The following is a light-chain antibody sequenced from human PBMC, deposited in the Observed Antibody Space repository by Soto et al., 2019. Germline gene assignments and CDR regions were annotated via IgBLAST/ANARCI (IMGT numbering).Light chain of an antibody. Sequence: QSVLTQPPSASGTPGQRVTISCSGSSSNIGINTVGWFQQLPGTAPKLLIYSNSQRPSGVPDRFSGANSCTSASLAISGLQSEDEADFYCAAWDDSLNGYVFGTGTKLTVL. J-gene: IGLJ1*01. CDR1: SSNIGINT. CDR3: AAWDDSLNGYV. CDR2: SNS. V-gene: IGLV1-44*01.